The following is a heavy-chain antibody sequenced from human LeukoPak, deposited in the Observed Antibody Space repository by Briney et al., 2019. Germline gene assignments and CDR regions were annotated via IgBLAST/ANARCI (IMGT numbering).Heavy chain of an antibody. CDR2: IHYSGST. J-gene: IGHJ6*02. CDR1: GGSISSYY. D-gene: IGHD6-19*01. CDR3: ARHEPYRVPVAGTYYSYPMDV. Sequence: SETLSLTCSVSGGSISSYYWSWIRQPPGKGLEWIAYIHYSGSTNYNPSLKSRLTISVDTSKNQFSLKLTSVTAADTAVYYCARHEPYRVPVAGTYYSYPMDVWGQGTTVTVSS. V-gene: IGHV4-59*08.